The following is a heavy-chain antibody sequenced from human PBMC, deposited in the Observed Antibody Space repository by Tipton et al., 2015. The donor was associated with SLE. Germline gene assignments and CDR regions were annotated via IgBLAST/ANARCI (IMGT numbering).Heavy chain of an antibody. CDR2: IHYSGTT. Sequence: TLSLTCTVSGFSISSSSYTWGWIRQPPGKGLEWIGTIHYSGTTYYNPSLRSRVTISVDTSKNQFSLKLSSVTAADTVVYYCARLPTGFPNWFDPWGQGTLVTVSS. V-gene: IGHV4-39*01. CDR1: GFSISSSSYT. CDR3: ARLPTGFPNWFDP. J-gene: IGHJ5*02. D-gene: IGHD4-17*01.